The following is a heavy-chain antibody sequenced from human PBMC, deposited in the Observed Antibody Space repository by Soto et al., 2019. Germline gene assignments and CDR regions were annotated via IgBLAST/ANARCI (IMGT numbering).Heavy chain of an antibody. CDR1: EGSFSYYA. V-gene: IGHV1-69*01. CDR2: IIPLFGTT. D-gene: IGHD3-9*01. CDR3: ARSGEAYYDVLTGYYKGSWFDP. J-gene: IGHJ5*02. Sequence: QVQLVQSGAEVRRTGSSVKVSCKASEGSFSYYAFSWVRQGPGQGLEWMGGIIPLFGTTKYAQTFQGRVTITADESTKIVYMELSSLRSEDTAVYYCARSGEAYYDVLTGYYKGSWFDPWGQGTLVTVSS.